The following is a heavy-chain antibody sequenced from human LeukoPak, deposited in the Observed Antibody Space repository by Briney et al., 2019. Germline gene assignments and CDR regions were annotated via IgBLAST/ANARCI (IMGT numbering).Heavy chain of an antibody. CDR3: AREIYDSSGYGYYYYMDV. Sequence: ASVKVSCEASGYTFTGYYMHWVRQAPGQGLEWMGWINPNSGGTNYAQKFQGRVTMTRDTSISTAYMELSRLRSDDTAVYYCAREIYDSSGYGYYYYMDVWGKGTTVTVSS. CDR2: INPNSGGT. D-gene: IGHD3-22*01. J-gene: IGHJ6*03. CDR1: GYTFTGYY. V-gene: IGHV1-2*02.